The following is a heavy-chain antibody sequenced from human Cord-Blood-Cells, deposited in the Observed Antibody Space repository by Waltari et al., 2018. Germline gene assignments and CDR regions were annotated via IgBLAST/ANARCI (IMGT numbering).Heavy chain of an antibody. V-gene: IGHV3-74*01. CDR1: GFTFSSYW. D-gene: IGHD2-2*01. CDR2: ISSDVSST. J-gene: IGHJ6*03. Sequence: EVQLVESGGGLVQPGGSLRLSCAASGFTFSSYWMHWGRQAPGKGLVGVSRISSDVSSTSYADAVKGLFTISRDDAKNTLYLQMNSLRAEYTAVYYCAREYQPSYYMDVWGKGTTVTVSS. CDR3: AREYQPSYYMDV.